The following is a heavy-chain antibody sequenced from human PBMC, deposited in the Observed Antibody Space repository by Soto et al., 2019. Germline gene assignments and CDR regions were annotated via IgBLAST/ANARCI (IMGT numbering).Heavy chain of an antibody. J-gene: IGHJ4*02. V-gene: IGHV1-46*03. CDR1: GYTFTSYY. D-gene: IGHD2-21*02. Sequence: QVQLVQSGAEVKKPGASVKVSCKASGYTFTSYYMHWVRQAPGQGLEWMGIINPSGGSTSYAQKFQGRVNMTRDTSTSTVYMELSSLRSEDTAVYYCARGFFCLGGDCYPDTNFDYWGQGTLVTVSS. CDR2: INPSGGST. CDR3: ARGFFCLGGDCYPDTNFDY.